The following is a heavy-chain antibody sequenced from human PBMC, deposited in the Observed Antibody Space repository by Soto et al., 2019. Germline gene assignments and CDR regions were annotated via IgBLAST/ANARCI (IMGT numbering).Heavy chain of an antibody. CDR1: GGSISSYY. CDR2: IYYSGSS. Sequence: SETLSLTCTVSGGSISSYYWSWIRQPPGKGLEWIGCIYYSGSSNYNPSLKSRVTISVDTSKNQFSLKLSSVTAADTAGYYCARRYGVYFDDWGQGTLVTVSS. CDR3: ARRYGVYFDD. D-gene: IGHD4-17*01. J-gene: IGHJ4*02. V-gene: IGHV4-59*08.